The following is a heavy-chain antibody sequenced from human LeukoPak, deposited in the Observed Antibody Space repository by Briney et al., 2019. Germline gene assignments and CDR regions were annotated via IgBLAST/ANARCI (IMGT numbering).Heavy chain of an antibody. D-gene: IGHD3-10*01. V-gene: IGHV4-4*07. Sequence: PSETLSLTCAVYGGSFSGYYWSWIRQPAGKGLEWIGRIYTSGSTNYNPSLKSRVTMSVDTSKNQFSLKLSSVTAADTAVYYCARDRGNYYYYYGMDVWGQGTTVTVSS. J-gene: IGHJ6*02. CDR1: GGSFSGYY. CDR3: ARDRGNYYYYYGMDV. CDR2: IYTSGST.